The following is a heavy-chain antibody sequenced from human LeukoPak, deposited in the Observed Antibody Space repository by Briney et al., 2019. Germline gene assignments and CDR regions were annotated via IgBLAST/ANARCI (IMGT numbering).Heavy chain of an antibody. D-gene: IGHD3-10*01. CDR3: ARESGYYYGSGSYFRFGYFDY. Sequence: PGGSLRLSCAASGFTFSSYWMHWVRQAPGKGLVWVSRINSDGSSTSYADSVKGRFTISRDNAKNTLYLQMNSLRAEDTAVYYCARESGYYYGSGSYFRFGYFDYWGQGTLVTVSS. J-gene: IGHJ4*02. CDR1: GFTFSSYW. CDR2: INSDGSST. V-gene: IGHV3-74*01.